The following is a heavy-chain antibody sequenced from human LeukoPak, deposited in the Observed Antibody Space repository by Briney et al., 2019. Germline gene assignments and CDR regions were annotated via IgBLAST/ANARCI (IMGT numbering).Heavy chain of an antibody. J-gene: IGHJ4*02. V-gene: IGHV4-39*07. CDR1: GGSITTTNYY. CDR2: IYHSGST. D-gene: IGHD3-22*01. Sequence: SETLSLTCTLSGGSITTTNYYWGWIRQPPGKGLEWIGSIYHSGSTYYNPSLKSRVTISVDTSKNQFSLKLSSVTAADTAVYYCARDKRAWGNTYYYDSSGYSQFDYWGQGTLATVSS. CDR3: ARDKRAWGNTYYYDSSGYSQFDY.